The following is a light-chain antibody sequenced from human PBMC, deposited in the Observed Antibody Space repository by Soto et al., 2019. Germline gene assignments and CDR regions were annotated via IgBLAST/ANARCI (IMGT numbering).Light chain of an antibody. CDR2: AAS. CDR1: QSIGNY. V-gene: IGKV1-39*01. CDR3: QQSYNTPQT. Sequence: DIQMTQSPSSLSASVGDRVTITCRASQSIGNYLNWYQQKPGKAPKLLIYAASSVQSGVSSRFSGSGSGTDFTLTISSLQPEDFATYSCQQSYNTPQTFGQGTKVDIK. J-gene: IGKJ1*01.